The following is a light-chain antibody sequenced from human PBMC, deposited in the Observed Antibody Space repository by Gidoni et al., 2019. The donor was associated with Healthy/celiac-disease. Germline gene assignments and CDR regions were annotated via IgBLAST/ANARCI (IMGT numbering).Light chain of an antibody. Sequence: QSVLTQPPSVSAAPGQKVTISCSGSSSNIGNNYVSWYQQLPGTAPKLLLYDNNKRPSGIPDRFSGSQSGTSATLGITGLQTGDEADYYCGTWDSSLSERVFGTGTKVTV. CDR3: GTWDSSLSERV. J-gene: IGLJ1*01. V-gene: IGLV1-51*01. CDR1: SSNIGNNY. CDR2: DNN.